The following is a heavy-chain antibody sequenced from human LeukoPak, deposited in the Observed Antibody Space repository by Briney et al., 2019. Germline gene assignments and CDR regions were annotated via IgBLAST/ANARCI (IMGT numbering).Heavy chain of an antibody. V-gene: IGHV3-53*01. CDR2: IYRGGST. CDR3: ARGSYGSGNYYIGDAFDL. Sequence: GGSLSLSCAASGFSVSSNYVNWVRQAPGKGLEWVSAIYRGGSTYYADSVRGRFTISRDSSKNTLYLQMNSLRDEDTAVYYCARGSYGSGNYYIGDAFDLWGQGTMVTVSS. D-gene: IGHD3-10*01. CDR1: GFSVSSNY. J-gene: IGHJ3*01.